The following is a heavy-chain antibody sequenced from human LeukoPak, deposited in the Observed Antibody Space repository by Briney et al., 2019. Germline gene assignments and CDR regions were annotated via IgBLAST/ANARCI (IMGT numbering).Heavy chain of an antibody. D-gene: IGHD2-2*01. J-gene: IGHJ3*02. CDR3: ARDGQGDCSSTSCYVFYEDDAFDI. CDR1: GGSFSGYY. V-gene: IGHV4-34*01. CDR2: IYYSGST. Sequence: PSETLSLTCAVYGGSFSGYYWSWIRQPPGKGLEWIGSIYYSGSTYYNPSLKSRVTISVDTSKNQFSLKLSSVTAADTAVYYCARDGQGDCSSTSCYVFYEDDAFDIWGQGTMVTVSS.